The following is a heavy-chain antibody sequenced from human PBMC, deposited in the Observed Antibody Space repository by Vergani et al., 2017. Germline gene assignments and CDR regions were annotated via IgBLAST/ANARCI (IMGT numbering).Heavy chain of an antibody. D-gene: IGHD3-22*01. CDR1: GGSISSSSYY. CDR3: ARDLRESYYDSSGRGLDY. V-gene: IGHV4-39*07. J-gene: IGHJ4*02. Sequence: QLQLQESGPGLVKPSETLSLTCTVSGGSISSSSYYWGWIRQPPGKGLEWIGSIYYSGSTYYNPSLKSRVTISVDTSKNQFSLKLSSVTAADTAVSYCARDLRESYYDSSGRGLDYWGQGTLVTVSS. CDR2: IYYSGST.